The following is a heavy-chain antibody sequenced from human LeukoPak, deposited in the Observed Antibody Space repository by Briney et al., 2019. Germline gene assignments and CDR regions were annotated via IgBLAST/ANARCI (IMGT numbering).Heavy chain of an antibody. J-gene: IGHJ3*02. CDR2: ISSSSSTI. Sequence: PGGSLRLSCAASGFTFSSYAMHWVRQAPGKGLEWVSYISSSSSTIYYADSVKGRFTISRDNAKNSLYLQMNSLRAEDTAVYYCARDPYSSSWYVLRAFDIWGQGTMVTVSS. CDR1: GFTFSSYA. CDR3: ARDPYSSSWYVLRAFDI. D-gene: IGHD6-13*01. V-gene: IGHV3-48*01.